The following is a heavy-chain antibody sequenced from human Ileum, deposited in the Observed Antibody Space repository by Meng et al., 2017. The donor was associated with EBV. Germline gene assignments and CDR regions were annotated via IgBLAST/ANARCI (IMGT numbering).Heavy chain of an antibody. CDR1: GGSISSSNW. D-gene: IGHD1-14*01. V-gene: IGHV4-4*02. CDR3: ARDPTGGEDHQRV. CDR2: IYHSGIT. Sequence: LLRESGPVIVKPSGTPSPTCAVSGGSISSSNWGSWVRQPPGKGLEWIGKIYHSGITIYNPSLKSRVTMSVDNSKNQFSLKLNSMTAADTAVYYCARDPTGGEDHQRVWGQGTLVTVSS. J-gene: IGHJ4*02.